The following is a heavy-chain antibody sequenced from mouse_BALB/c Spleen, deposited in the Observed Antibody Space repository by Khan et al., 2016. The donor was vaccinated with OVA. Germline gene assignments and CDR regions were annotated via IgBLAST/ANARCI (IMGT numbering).Heavy chain of an antibody. V-gene: IGHV9-3-1*01. Sequence: QVQLEQSGPELKKPGETVKISCKASGYTFTNYGMHWVKQSPGKALKWMGWINTYTGEPTYADDFKGRFAFSLETSSSTAYLQINNLKNEDTATYYYARAPYCTGTLEHWGQGTSVTVSS. CDR2: INTYTGEP. J-gene: IGHJ4*01. D-gene: IGHD2-14*01. CDR3: ARAPYCTGTLEH. CDR1: GYTFTNYG.